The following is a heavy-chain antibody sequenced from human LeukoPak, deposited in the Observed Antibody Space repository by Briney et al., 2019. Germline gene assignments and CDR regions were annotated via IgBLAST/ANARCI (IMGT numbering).Heavy chain of an antibody. CDR1: GYTFTSYT. D-gene: IGHD3-22*01. CDR2: INTNTGNP. J-gene: IGHJ5*02. Sequence: ASVKVSCKASGYTFTSYTMNWVRQAPGQGLEWMGWINTNTGNPTYAQGFTGRFVFSLDTSVSTAYLQISSLKAEDTAVYYCARVLYYVSSTYYPPWGQETLVTVSS. V-gene: IGHV7-4-1*02. CDR3: ARVLYYVSSTYYPP.